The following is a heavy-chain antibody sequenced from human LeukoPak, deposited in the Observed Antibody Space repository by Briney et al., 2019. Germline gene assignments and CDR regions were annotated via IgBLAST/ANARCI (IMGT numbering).Heavy chain of an antibody. Sequence: PGGSLRLSCAASGSTFSTYSMNWVRQAPGKGLEWLSYISSTSSTIYYADSVKGRFTISRDNAKNSLYLQMNSLRDEDTAVYYCASSLRTDYWGQGTLVTVSS. CDR1: GSTFSTYS. CDR2: ISSTSSTI. J-gene: IGHJ4*02. V-gene: IGHV3-48*02. D-gene: IGHD3-10*01. CDR3: ASSLRTDY.